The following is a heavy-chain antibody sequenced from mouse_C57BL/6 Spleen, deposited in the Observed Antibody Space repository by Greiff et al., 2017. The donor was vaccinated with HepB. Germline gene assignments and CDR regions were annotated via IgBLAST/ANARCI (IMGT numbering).Heavy chain of an antibody. CDR1: GYAFSSYW. CDR3: AREGYGNYYFDY. Sequence: VKVVESGAELVKPGASVKISCKASGYAFSSYWMNWVKQRPGKGLEWIGQIYPGDGDTNYNGKFKGKATLTADKSSSTAYMQLSSLTSEDSAVYFCAREGYGNYYFDYWGQGTTLTVSS. CDR2: IYPGDGDT. J-gene: IGHJ2*01. D-gene: IGHD2-10*02. V-gene: IGHV1-80*01.